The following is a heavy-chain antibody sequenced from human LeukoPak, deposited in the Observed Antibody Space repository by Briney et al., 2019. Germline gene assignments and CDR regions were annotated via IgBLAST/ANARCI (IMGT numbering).Heavy chain of an antibody. D-gene: IGHD3-10*01. CDR1: GFTFHNYG. J-gene: IGHJ4*02. CDR2: ISYDGSNK. Sequence: PGGSLRLSCAASGFTFHNYGMHWVRQAPGKGLEWVAVISYDGSNKYYADSVKGRFTISRDNSKNTVYLQMNSLRAEDTAVYYCGKAFLIEVRGDPPGDSWGQGTLATVSS. V-gene: IGHV3-30*18. CDR3: GKAFLIEVRGDPPGDS.